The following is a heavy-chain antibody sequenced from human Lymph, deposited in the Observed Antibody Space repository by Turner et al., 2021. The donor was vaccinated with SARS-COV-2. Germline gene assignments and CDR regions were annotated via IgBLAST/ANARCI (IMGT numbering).Heavy chain of an antibody. CDR1: GFTFDDYA. V-gene: IGHV3-9*01. Sequence: EVQLVESGGGLVQPGRSLRLSCAASGFTFDDYAMHWVRQAPGKGLDWVSGISWNSGSIGYADSVKGRFTISRDNAKNSLYLQMNSLRAEDTALYYCAKDISSTVTTGVVNWFDPWGQGTLVTVSS. CDR3: AKDISSTVTTGVVNWFDP. J-gene: IGHJ5*02. CDR2: ISWNSGSI. D-gene: IGHD4-17*01.